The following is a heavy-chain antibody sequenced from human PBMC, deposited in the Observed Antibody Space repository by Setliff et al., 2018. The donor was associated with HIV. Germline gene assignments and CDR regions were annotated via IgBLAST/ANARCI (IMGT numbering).Heavy chain of an antibody. CDR3: AGSRGYFVQAD. V-gene: IGHV3-7*01. CDR2: IHKDGSEK. D-gene: IGHD1-1*01. CDR1: GFTFTNYW. Sequence: SLRLSCAASGFTFTNYWMSWVRQSPGKGLEWVANIHKDGSEKYYVDSVKGRFTISRDNTKNFLYLEMNSLRAEDTAVYYCAGSRGYFVQADWGQGTLVTVSS. J-gene: IGHJ4*02.